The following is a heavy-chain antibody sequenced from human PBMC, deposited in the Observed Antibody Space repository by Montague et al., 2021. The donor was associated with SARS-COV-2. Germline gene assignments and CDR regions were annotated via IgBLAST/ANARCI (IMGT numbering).Heavy chain of an antibody. CDR1: GFSLRSDDEG. CDR2: IYWNGDK. Sequence: PALVTPTQTLTLTCTFSGFSLRSDDEGVAWIRQSPGQALEWLAVIYWNGDKRYSPSLQRRLTITKDTSENQVVLTMTNMGPVDTATYYCAHRGMIRGLIFDYWGQGTLVTVSS. V-gene: IGHV2-5*01. CDR3: AHRGMIRGLIFDY. J-gene: IGHJ4*02. D-gene: IGHD3-10*01.